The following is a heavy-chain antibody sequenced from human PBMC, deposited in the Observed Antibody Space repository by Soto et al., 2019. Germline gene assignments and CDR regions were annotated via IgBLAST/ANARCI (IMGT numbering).Heavy chain of an antibody. CDR1: GGSISSGGYY. D-gene: IGHD3-22*01. CDR2: IYYSGST. J-gene: IGHJ3*02. V-gene: IGHV4-31*03. Sequence: QVQLQESGPGLVKPSQTLSLTCTVSGGSISSGGYYWSWIRQHPGKGLEWIGYIYYSGSTYYNPSLTRRVTISVDTSKNQFYLKLSSVTAADTAVYYCARDQPPSYYYDSYDAFDIWCQGTMVTVSS. CDR3: ARDQPPSYYYDSYDAFDI.